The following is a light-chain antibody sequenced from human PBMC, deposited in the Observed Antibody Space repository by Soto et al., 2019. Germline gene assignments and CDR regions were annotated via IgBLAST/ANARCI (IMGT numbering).Light chain of an antibody. J-gene: IGKJ1*01. CDR2: KAY. Sequence: DIQMTQSPSTLSASVGDRVTITCRASQSISSWLAWYQQKPGKAPKLLIYKAYSLESGVPSRFSGSGSGKEFTLSISSLQPDDFATYFCQQYDSYSPCTFGQGTKEDIK. CDR1: QSISSW. CDR3: QQYDSYSPCT. V-gene: IGKV1-5*03.